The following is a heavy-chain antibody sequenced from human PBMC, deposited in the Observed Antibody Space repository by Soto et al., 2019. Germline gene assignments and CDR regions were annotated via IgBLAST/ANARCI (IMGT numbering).Heavy chain of an antibody. CDR3: AKATRGGAATLIRDY. CDR2: ISGSGGST. D-gene: IGHD6-13*01. Sequence: EVQLLESGGGLVQPGGSLRLSCVAAGFTFSIYAMSWVRQAPGKGLEWVSAISGSGGSTYYADSVKGRSTISRDNSKNTLYLQMNSLRADDTAVYYCAKATRGGAATLIRDYWGQGTLVTVSS. J-gene: IGHJ4*02. CDR1: GFTFSIYA. V-gene: IGHV3-23*01.